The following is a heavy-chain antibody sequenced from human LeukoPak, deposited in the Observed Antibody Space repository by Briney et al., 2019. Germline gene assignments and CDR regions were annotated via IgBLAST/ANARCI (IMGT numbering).Heavy chain of an antibody. CDR2: TTDTGGST. V-gene: IGHV3-64D*06. J-gene: IGHJ4*02. CDR3: VKDLSGTYSFDY. Sequence: GGSPKLSCLASGFTFSRNTMHWVRQAPGKGLEYVSGTTDTGGSTYYAYSVKGRFTISRDNSKKTLYLQVNSLRVEDTAVYYCVKDLSGTYSFDYWGQGTLVTVSS. CDR1: GFTFSRNT. D-gene: IGHD3-10*01.